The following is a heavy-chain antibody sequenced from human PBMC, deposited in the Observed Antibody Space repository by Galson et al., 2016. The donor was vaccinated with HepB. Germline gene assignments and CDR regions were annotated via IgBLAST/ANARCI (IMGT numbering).Heavy chain of an antibody. Sequence: SVKVSCKASGGTFSSHGISWVRQAPGQGLEWMGGIIPMFGTADYAQKFEGRVTITADESTSTAYMELSSLRSEDTAVYYCARVGGTAFDYWGQGTLVTVSS. J-gene: IGHJ4*02. CDR1: GGTFSSHG. V-gene: IGHV1-69*13. CDR3: ARVGGTAFDY. D-gene: IGHD1-26*01. CDR2: IIPMFGTA.